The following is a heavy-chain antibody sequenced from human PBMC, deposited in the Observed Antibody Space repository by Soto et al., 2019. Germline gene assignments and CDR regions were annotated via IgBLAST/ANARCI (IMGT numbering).Heavy chain of an antibody. V-gene: IGHV4-61*01. CDR1: CGSVSSESPY. Sequence: SETLCLTCTVSCGSVSSESPYWSWIRQTPGKGLEWIGYIYYTGSTNYNPSLKGRVTMSVDTPRDQVSLRLRSVTRADTAVYYCARDQYDLRSGYNYYPMEARGKGTNVT. CDR2: IYYTGST. CDR3: ARDQYDLRSGYNYYPMEA. D-gene: IGHD3-3*01. J-gene: IGHJ6*04.